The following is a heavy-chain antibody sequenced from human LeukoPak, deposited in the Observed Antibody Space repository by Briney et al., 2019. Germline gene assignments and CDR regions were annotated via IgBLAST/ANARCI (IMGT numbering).Heavy chain of an antibody. V-gene: IGHV3-23*01. CDR3: ARGKNWFDP. CDR1: GFTFSNYA. CDR2: ISGSGVST. Sequence: GGSLRLSCAASGFTFSNYAMSWVRQAPGKGLEWVSAISGSGVSTYYTDSVKGRFTFSRDNSKNTLYLQMNSLRAEDTAVYYCARGKNWFDPWGQGTLVTVSS. J-gene: IGHJ5*02.